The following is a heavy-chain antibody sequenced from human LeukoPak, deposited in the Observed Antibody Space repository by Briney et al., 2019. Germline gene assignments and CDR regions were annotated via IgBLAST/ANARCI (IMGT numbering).Heavy chain of an antibody. V-gene: IGHV3-74*01. D-gene: IGHD5-18*01. J-gene: IGHJ5*02. CDR2: INSDGSST. Sequence: GGSLRLSCGASGFTFSSYWMHWVRQAPGKGLVWVSRINSDGSSTSYADSVKGRFTISRDNSKNTLYLQMNSLRAEDTAVYYCARSMDTGLNWFDRWGEGTLVSVSS. CDR3: ARSMDTGLNWFDR. CDR1: GFTFSSYW.